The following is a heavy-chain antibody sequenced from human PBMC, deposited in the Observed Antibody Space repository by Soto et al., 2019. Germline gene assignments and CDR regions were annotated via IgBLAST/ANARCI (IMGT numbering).Heavy chain of an antibody. J-gene: IGHJ4*02. CDR2: INGDGSFT. CDR1: GLTVSTNY. CDR3: AREIYDDYDSSGFDR. Sequence: GGSLRLSCAASGLTVSTNYMGWVRQVPGKGPVWVSSINGDGSFTSYADAVKGRFTISRDNAKNTLSLQMNSLRAEDTAVYYCAREIYDDYDSSGFDRWGQGTLVTVSS. V-gene: IGHV3-74*01. D-gene: IGHD3-22*01.